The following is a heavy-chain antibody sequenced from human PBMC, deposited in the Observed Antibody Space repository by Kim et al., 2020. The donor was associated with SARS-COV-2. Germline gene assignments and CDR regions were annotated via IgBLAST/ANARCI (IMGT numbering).Heavy chain of an antibody. CDR2: INHSGST. CDR3: ARRLLALGTKGIDS. Sequence: SETLSLTCAVYGGSFSGYYWSWIRQPPGKGLEWVAEINHSGSTNYNPSLKSRFTISVDTSKNQFSLRMISVTAADTAIYYCARRLLALGTKGIDSWGQGTLVTLSS. CDR1: GGSFSGYY. J-gene: IGHJ4*02. V-gene: IGHV4-34*01. D-gene: IGHD3-3*02.